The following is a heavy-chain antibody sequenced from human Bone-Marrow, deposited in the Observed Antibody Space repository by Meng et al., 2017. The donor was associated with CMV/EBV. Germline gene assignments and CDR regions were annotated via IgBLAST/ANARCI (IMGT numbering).Heavy chain of an antibody. CDR2: IKQDGSEK. J-gene: IGHJ6*02. CDR3: ARDEGDYIPYYYYGMDV. V-gene: IGHV3-7*01. D-gene: IGHD4-17*01. Sequence: GESLKISCAASGLTFSSYWMSWVRQAPGKGLEWVANIKQDGSEKYYVDSVKGRFTISRDNAKNSLYLQMNSLRAEDTAVYYCARDEGDYIPYYYYGMDVWGQGTTVTVSS. CDR1: GLTFSSYW.